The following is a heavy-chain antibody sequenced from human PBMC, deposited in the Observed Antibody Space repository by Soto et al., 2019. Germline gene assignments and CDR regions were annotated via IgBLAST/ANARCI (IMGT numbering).Heavy chain of an antibody. Sequence: PGASVKVSCKASGGTFSSYAISWVRQAPGQGLEWRGGIIPIFGTANYAQKFQGRVTITADESTSTAYMELSSLRSEDTAVYYCARGHDSSGYLFVSWGQGTLVTVAS. J-gene: IGHJ4*02. CDR3: ARGHDSSGYLFVS. CDR2: IIPIFGTA. D-gene: IGHD3-22*01. CDR1: GGTFSSYA. V-gene: IGHV1-69*13.